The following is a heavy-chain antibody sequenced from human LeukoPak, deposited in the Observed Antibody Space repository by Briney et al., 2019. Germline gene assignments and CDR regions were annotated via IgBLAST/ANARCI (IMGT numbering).Heavy chain of an antibody. V-gene: IGHV4-34*01. J-gene: IGHJ5*02. D-gene: IGHD2-15*01. Sequence: SETLSLTCAVYGGSFSGYYWSWIRQPPGKGLEWIGEINHSGSTIYNPSLKSRVTILLDTSKNQFSLKLSSVTAADTAVYFCATEPGYCSGGRCYGGWFDPWGQGTLVTASS. CDR3: ATEPGYCSGGRCYGGWFDP. CDR1: GGSFSGYY. CDR2: INHSGST.